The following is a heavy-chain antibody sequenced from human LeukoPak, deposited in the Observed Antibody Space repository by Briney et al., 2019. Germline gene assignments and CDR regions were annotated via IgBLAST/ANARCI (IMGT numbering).Heavy chain of an antibody. CDR3: ARVIGSTWTAFYFDY. CDR2: IYSGGST. Sequence: GGSLRLSCAAFGFTVSSNYMSWVRQAPGKGLEWVSIIYSGGSTFYADSVKGRFTISRDNSKNTLYLQMNSLRAEDTALYYCARVIGSTWTAFYFDYWGQGTLVTVSS. V-gene: IGHV3-53*01. CDR1: GFTVSSNY. J-gene: IGHJ4*02. D-gene: IGHD1-1*01.